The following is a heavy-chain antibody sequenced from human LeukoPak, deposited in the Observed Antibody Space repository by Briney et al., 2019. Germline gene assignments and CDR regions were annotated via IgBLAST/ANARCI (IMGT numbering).Heavy chain of an antibody. Sequence: GGSLRLSCIASGFTFSDDGMHWVRQAPGKGLEWVALIWKDGSQTFYGDSVKGRFIISRDNSRNTLDLQMNSLSAEDTAVYYCVREGIGGTFYRGNFDHWGQGTLVTVSS. J-gene: IGHJ4*02. V-gene: IGHV3-33*01. CDR1: GFTFSDDG. CDR3: VREGIGGTFYRGNFDH. CDR2: IWKDGSQT. D-gene: IGHD2-15*01.